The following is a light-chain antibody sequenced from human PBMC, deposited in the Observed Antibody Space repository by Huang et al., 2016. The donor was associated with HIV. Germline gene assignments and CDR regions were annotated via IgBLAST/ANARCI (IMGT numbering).Light chain of an antibody. CDR2: DAS. CDR3: QHRGT. V-gene: IGKV3-11*01. CDR1: QSMSDY. J-gene: IGKJ1*01. Sequence: EIVLTQSPATLSLSPGDTATLSCRASQSMSDYFAWYQQKPGQAPRLLIFDASNRATGIPRRFSGSGSGTDFTLTISSLEPDDFAVYYCQHRGTFGQGTKVEVK.